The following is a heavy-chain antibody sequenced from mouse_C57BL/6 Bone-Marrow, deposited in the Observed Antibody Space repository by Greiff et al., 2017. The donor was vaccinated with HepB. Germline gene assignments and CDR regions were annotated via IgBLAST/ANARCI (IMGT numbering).Heavy chain of an antibody. V-gene: IGHV5-16*01. J-gene: IGHJ2*01. Sequence: EVKLMESEGGLVQPGSSMKLSCTASGFTFSDYYMAWVRQVPEKGLEWVANINYDGSSTYYLDSLKSRFIISRDNAKNILYLQMSSLKSEDTATYYCARGGTTFRYWGQGTTLTVSS. CDR3: ARGGTTFRY. CDR1: GFTFSDYY. CDR2: INYDGSST. D-gene: IGHD1-1*01.